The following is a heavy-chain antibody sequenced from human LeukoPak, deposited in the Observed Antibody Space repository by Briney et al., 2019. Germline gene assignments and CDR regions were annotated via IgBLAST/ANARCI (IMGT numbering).Heavy chain of an antibody. CDR3: ARGDDSSGYYFDY. V-gene: IGHV4-39*07. D-gene: IGHD3-22*01. CDR1: GGSISRNSDY. Sequence: PSETLSLNCTVSGGSISRNSDYWGWIRQPPGKGLEWIGSIYYGGSTYYNPSLKSRVTISVDTSKNQFSLKLSSVTAADTAVYYCARGDDSSGYYFDYWGQGTLVTVSS. CDR2: IYYGGST. J-gene: IGHJ4*02.